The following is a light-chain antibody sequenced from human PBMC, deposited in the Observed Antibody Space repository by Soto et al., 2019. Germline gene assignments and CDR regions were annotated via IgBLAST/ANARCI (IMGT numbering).Light chain of an antibody. V-gene: IGKV1-39*01. CDR3: QQSYSFPFT. CDR2: GAS. CDR1: QSISDY. Sequence: DIQMTQSPSSLSASVGDRVTITCRASQSISDYLNWYYQKPGKAPNLLIYGASSLQSGVPSRFSSGGSGTEFTLTINSLQPEDFATYYCQQSYSFPFTFGGGTKVEIK. J-gene: IGKJ4*01.